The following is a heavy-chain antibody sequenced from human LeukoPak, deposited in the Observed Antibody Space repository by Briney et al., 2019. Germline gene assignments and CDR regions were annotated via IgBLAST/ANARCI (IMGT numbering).Heavy chain of an antibody. CDR1: GFTFSSYG. V-gene: IGHV3-7*01. CDR3: ARSYGGYFNYCDSSGYYDY. Sequence: GGSLRLSCAASGFTFSSYGMSWVRQAPGKGLEWVANIKQDGSGKYYVDSVKGRFTISRDNAKNSLYLQMNSLRAEDTAVYYCARSYGGYFNYCDSSGYYDYWGQGTLVTVSS. D-gene: IGHD3-22*01. J-gene: IGHJ4*02. CDR2: IKQDGSGK.